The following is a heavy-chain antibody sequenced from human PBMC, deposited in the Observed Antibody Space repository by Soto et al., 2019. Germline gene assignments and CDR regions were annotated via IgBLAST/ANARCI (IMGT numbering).Heavy chain of an antibody. D-gene: IGHD2-15*01. CDR3: ARDRGYCSGSTCYDYYFDY. J-gene: IGHJ4*02. V-gene: IGHV3-11*01. CDR1: GFTFSAYY. CDR2: ITNRGSTI. Sequence: QVQLVESGGGLVKPGGSLRLSCAASGFTFSAYYMSWLRQAPGKGLEWISDITNRGSTISYAESVKGRFTVSRDNTKNLVYLEMNGLRAEDTAVYYCARDRGYCSGSTCYDYYFDYWGQGTLVTVSS.